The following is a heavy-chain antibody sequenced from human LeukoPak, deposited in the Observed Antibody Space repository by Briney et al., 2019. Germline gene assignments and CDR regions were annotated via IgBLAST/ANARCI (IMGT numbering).Heavy chain of an antibody. D-gene: IGHD4/OR15-4a*01. V-gene: IGHV3-30*18. CDR3: AKSASAYYYMDV. Sequence: PGGSLRLSCAASGFTFSSYAMHWVRQAPGKGLEWVAFMSHDGVKIFHADSVKGRFTISRDNSKSILYLQMNSLRAEDTAVYYCAKSASAYYYMDVWGKGTTVTVSS. CDR2: MSHDGVKI. J-gene: IGHJ6*03. CDR1: GFTFSSYA.